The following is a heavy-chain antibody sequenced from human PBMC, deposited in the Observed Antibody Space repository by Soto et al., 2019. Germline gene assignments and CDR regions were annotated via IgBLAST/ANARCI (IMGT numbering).Heavy chain of an antibody. J-gene: IGHJ4*02. D-gene: IGHD3-22*01. CDR3: ARDYYDSSGYYALFDY. CDR2: ISSSSSTI. V-gene: IGHV3-48*01. Sequence: EVQLVESGGGLVQPGGSLRLSCAASGFTFSSYSMNWVRQAPGKGLEWVSYISSSSSTIYYADSVKGRFTIYRDNAKNSPYLQMNSLRAEDTAVYYCARDYYDSSGYYALFDYWGQGPLVTVSS. CDR1: GFTFSSYS.